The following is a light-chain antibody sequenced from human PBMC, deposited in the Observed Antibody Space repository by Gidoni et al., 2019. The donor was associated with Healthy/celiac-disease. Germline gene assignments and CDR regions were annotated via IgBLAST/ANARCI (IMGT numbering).Light chain of an antibody. CDR1: QSVSSSY. CDR2: GAS. CDR3: QQYGSSPGYT. Sequence: EIVLTQSPGTLSLSPGERATLSCRASQSVSSSYLAWYQQKPGQAPRLLFYGASSRATGIPDRFSGSGSGTDFTLTISRLEPEDFAVYYCQQYGSSPGYTFXQXTKLEIK. V-gene: IGKV3-20*01. J-gene: IGKJ2*01.